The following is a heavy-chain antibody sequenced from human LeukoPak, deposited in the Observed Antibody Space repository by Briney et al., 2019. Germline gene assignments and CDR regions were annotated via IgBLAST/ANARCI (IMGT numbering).Heavy chain of an antibody. J-gene: IGHJ4*02. D-gene: IGHD1-1*01. CDR2: IKQDGSDK. V-gene: IGHV3-7*01. CDR3: ARLTGTTGFDY. Sequence: PGGSLRLSCAASGFPFSSYWMSWVRQAPGKGLEWVAKIKQDGSDKYYVDSVKGGFTISRDNPKNSLYLQVNSLRADDTAVYYCARLTGTTGFDYWGQGTLVTVSS. CDR1: GFPFSSYW.